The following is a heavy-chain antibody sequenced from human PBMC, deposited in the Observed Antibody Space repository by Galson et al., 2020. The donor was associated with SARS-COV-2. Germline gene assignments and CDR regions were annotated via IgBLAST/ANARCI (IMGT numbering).Heavy chain of an antibody. D-gene: IGHD5-12*01. J-gene: IGHJ6*03. CDR1: GFTFSDYY. CDR2: ISSSGSTI. CDR3: ARSKMATIYYYYYYYMDV. V-gene: IGHV3-11*04. Sequence: GGSLRLSCAASGFTFSDYYMSWIRQAPGKGLEWVSHISSSGSTIYYADSVKGRFTISRDNAKNSLYLQMNSLRAEDTAVYYCARSKMATIYYYYYYYMDVWGKGTTVTISS.